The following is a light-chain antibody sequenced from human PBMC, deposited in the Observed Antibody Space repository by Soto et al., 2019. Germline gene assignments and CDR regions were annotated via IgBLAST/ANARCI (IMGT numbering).Light chain of an antibody. Sequence: VMTQFPATLSLYPGDSATLSCRASQSVSSNLAWYQQKPCQAPRLLIYDAYTRATVIPATFSGSGSGTEFTLTISSLQSEDFAVYYCQQHNDWPPITCGQGTRLEI. CDR2: DAY. V-gene: IGKV3-15*01. CDR3: QQHNDWPPIT. CDR1: QSVSSN. J-gene: IGKJ5*01.